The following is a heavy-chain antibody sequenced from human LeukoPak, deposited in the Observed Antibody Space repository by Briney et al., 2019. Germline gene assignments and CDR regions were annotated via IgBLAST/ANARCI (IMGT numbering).Heavy chain of an antibody. CDR2: ISYDGSNK. Sequence: GRFLRLSCAASGFTFSYYTMHWVRQAPGKGLEWVAVISYDGSNKYYADSVKGRFTISRDNSKNTLYLQMNSLRAEDTAVYYCARVINYYDSSGYYFSYWGQGTLVTVSS. D-gene: IGHD3-22*01. CDR3: ARVINYYDSSGYYFSY. V-gene: IGHV3-30-3*01. J-gene: IGHJ4*02. CDR1: GFTFSYYT.